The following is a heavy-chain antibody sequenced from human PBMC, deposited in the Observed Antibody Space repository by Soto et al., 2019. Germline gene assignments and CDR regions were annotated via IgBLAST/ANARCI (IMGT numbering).Heavy chain of an antibody. Sequence: GGSLRLSCAASGFTFSSYSMNWVRQAPGKGLEWVSSISSSSSYIYYADSVKGRFTISRDNAKNSLYLQMNSLRAEDTAVYYCARGLFYYDSSGYLGYWGQGTLVTVSS. CDR1: GFTFSSYS. CDR3: ARGLFYYDSSGYLGY. CDR2: ISSSSSYI. J-gene: IGHJ4*02. D-gene: IGHD3-22*01. V-gene: IGHV3-21*01.